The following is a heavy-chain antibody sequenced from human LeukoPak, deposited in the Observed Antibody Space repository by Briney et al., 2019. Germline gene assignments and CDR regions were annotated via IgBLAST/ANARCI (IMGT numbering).Heavy chain of an antibody. Sequence: PSETLSLTCTVSAGSISSYYWSWIRQPPGKGLDWIGYIYYSGSTNYNPSLKSRVTISVDTSKQQFSLKLTSVTAADTAVYYCAKSSGSYYNVDFDYWGQGTLVTVSS. J-gene: IGHJ4*02. D-gene: IGHD3-10*01. CDR3: AKSSGSYYNVDFDY. V-gene: IGHV4-59*01. CDR2: IYYSGST. CDR1: AGSISSYY.